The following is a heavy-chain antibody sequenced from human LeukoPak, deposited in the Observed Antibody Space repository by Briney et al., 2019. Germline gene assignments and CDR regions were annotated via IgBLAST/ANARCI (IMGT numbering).Heavy chain of an antibody. CDR2: IYYSGST. CDR3: TRGSIAYYYMDV. V-gene: IGHV4-61*08. CDR1: GGSISSSGYS. Sequence: PSETLSLTYAVSGGSISSSGYSWSWIRQPPGKGLEWIGNIYYSGSTNYNPSLKSRVTISVDTSKNQFSLKLSSVTAADTAVYYCTRGSIAYYYMDVWGKGTTVTISS. J-gene: IGHJ6*03. D-gene: IGHD3-22*01.